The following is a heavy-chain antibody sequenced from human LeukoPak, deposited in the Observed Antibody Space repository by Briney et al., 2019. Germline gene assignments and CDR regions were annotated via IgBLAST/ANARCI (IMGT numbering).Heavy chain of an antibody. V-gene: IGHV4-59*01. J-gene: IGHJ3*01. CDR1: GASISKDY. CDR2: VTHSDFNKANGDIT. Sequence: SETLSLTCTVSGASISKDYWAWIRQPPGKGLEWIGYVTHSDFNKANGDITNYNPSLESRVITSPDTPRNQFSLKLTSMTAADPAIYYCVRPSVDTGGAFDVWGKGTGATVS. CDR3: VRPSVDTGGAFDV. D-gene: IGHD2-8*02.